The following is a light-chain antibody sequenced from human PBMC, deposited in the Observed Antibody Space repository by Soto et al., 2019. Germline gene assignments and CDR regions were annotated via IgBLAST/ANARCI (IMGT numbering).Light chain of an antibody. Sequence: QALLTQPASVSGSPGQSIPISCTGTSSDVGGYNYVSWYQQHPGKAPKLMIYEVSYRPSGVSNRFSGSKSGYTASLTISGLQAEDEADYYCSSYTSSSTLVFGTGTKVTVL. CDR1: SSDVGGYNY. CDR3: SSYTSSSTLV. CDR2: EVS. V-gene: IGLV2-14*01. J-gene: IGLJ1*01.